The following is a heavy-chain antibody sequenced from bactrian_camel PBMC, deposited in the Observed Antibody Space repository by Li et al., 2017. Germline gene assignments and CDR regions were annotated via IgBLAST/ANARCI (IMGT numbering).Heavy chain of an antibody. V-gene: IGHV3S53*01. CDR2: IDDVTGA. CDR1: GDIGSIDA. J-gene: IGHJ4*01. D-gene: IGHD2*01. Sequence: VQLVESGGGSVQAGGSPRLSCSASGDIGSIDAFGWFRQAPGKEREGVASIDDVTGATYLDSVKGRFTVSQDNAKNTLYIQMNSLKPEDTAMYYCAASLGKTYCSEAYFLSRLRPNFGFMGQATQVTVS.